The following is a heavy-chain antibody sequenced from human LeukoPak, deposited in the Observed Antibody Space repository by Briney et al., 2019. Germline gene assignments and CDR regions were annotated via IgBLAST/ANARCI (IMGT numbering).Heavy chain of an antibody. CDR3: AINYYGSGSLDY. CDR2: INPNSGGT. V-gene: IGHV1-2*02. D-gene: IGHD3-10*01. J-gene: IGHJ4*02. Sequence: ASVKVSCKASGYTFTGYYMHWVRQAPGQGLEWMGWINPNSGGTNYAQKFQGRVTMTRDTSISTAFMELSRLRSDDTAVYYCAINYYGSGSLDYWGQGTLVTVSS. CDR1: GYTFTGYY.